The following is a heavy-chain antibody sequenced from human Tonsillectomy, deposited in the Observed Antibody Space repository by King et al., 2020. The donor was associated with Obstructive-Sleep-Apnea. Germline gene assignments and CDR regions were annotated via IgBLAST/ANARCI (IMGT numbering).Heavy chain of an antibody. V-gene: IGHV4-34*01. D-gene: IGHD6-19*01. CDR3: ARARRSSGWQFPPGGPPQQNYYGMDR. Sequence: VQLQQWGAGLLKPSETLSLTCAVYGGSFSGYYWSWIRQPPGKGLEWIGEINHSGSTNYNPSLKSRVTISVDTSKNQFSLKLSSVTAADTAVYYCARARRSSGWQFPPGGPPQQNYYGMDRWGQGTTVTVS. CDR1: GGSFSGYY. CDR2: INHSGST. J-gene: IGHJ6*02.